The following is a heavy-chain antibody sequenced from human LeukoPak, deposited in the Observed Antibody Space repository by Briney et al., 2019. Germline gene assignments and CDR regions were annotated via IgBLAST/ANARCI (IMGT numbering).Heavy chain of an antibody. CDR1: GYTFTSYY. Sequence: GASVKVSCKASGYTFTSYYIHWVRQAPGQGLEWMGKINPSGGSTTYAQKFQGRVTMTRDTSTSTVYMELSSLRSEDTAVYYCARAIRRRGDNDAFDIWGQGTMVTVSS. D-gene: IGHD7-27*01. V-gene: IGHV1-46*01. CDR3: ARAIRRRGDNDAFDI. J-gene: IGHJ3*02. CDR2: INPSGGST.